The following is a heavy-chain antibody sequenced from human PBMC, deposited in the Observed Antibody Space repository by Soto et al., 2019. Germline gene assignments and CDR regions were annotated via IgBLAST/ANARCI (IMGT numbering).Heavy chain of an antibody. D-gene: IGHD3-10*01. J-gene: IGHJ6*02. CDR3: VRLGYAYGQKYGMDV. V-gene: IGHV5-51*01. CDR1: GYSFTSYW. Sequence: GESLKISCKGSGYSFTSYWIGWVRQMPGKGLEWMGIIYPGDSDTRYSPSFQGQVTISADKSISTAYLQWSTLKASDTAIYYCVRLGYAYGQKYGMDVWGQGTTVTVSS. CDR2: IYPGDSDT.